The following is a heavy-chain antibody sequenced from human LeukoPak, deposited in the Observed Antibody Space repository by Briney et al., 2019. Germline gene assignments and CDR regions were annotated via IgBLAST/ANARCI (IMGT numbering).Heavy chain of an antibody. CDR1: GGSISSSSYY. V-gene: IGHV4-39*07. Sequence: PSETLSLTCTVSGGSISSSSYYWGWIRQPPGKGLEWIGRIYTSGSTNYNPSLKSRVTMSVDTSKNQFSLKLSSVTAADTAVYYCARDPGYSSGWKPLYYMDVWGKGTTVTISS. CDR2: IYTSGST. D-gene: IGHD6-19*01. J-gene: IGHJ6*03. CDR3: ARDPGYSSGWKPLYYMDV.